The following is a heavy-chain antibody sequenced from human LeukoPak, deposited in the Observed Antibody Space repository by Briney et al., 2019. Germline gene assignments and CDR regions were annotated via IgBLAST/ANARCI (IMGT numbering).Heavy chain of an antibody. V-gene: IGHV3-30*04. CDR3: AELGITMIGGV. Sequence: GRSLRLSCAASGFTFSSYAMHWVRQAPGKGLEWVAVISYDGSNKYYADSVKGRFTISRDNSKITLYLQMNSLRAEDTAVYYCAELGITMIGGVWGKGTTVTISS. CDR2: ISYDGSNK. CDR1: GFTFSSYA. D-gene: IGHD3-10*02. J-gene: IGHJ6*04.